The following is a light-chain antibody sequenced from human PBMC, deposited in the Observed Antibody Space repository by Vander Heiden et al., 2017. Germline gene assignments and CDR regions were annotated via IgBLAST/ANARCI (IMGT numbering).Light chain of an antibody. CDR1: QSIGSW. CDR3: QQYNTYLWT. Sequence: DIQMTQSPSTLSASVGDRVTITCRASQSIGSWVAWYQQKPGKAPKLLIYKASNLESGVPSRFSGSGSGTGFTLTISSLQPDDPATYFCQQYNTYLWTFGQGTKVEFK. J-gene: IGKJ1*01. CDR2: KAS. V-gene: IGKV1-5*03.